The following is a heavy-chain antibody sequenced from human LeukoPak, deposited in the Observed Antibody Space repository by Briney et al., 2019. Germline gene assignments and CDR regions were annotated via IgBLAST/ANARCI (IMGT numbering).Heavy chain of an antibody. CDR1: GYSFTSYW. D-gene: IGHD3-9*01. CDR2: IYPGDSDT. V-gene: IGHV5-51*01. J-gene: IGHJ4*02. CDR3: ARLQGDILTGYYTGGYFDY. Sequence: MHGESLKISCKGSGYSFTSYWIGWVRQMPGKGLEWMGIIYPGDSDTRYSPSFQGQVTISADKSISTAYLQWSSLKASDTAMYYCARLQGDILTGYYTGGYFDYWGQGTLVTVSS.